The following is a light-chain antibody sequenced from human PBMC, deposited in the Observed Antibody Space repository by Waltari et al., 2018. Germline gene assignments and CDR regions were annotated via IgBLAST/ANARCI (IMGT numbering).Light chain of an antibody. CDR3: QQYGSSPT. CDR2: GAF. J-gene: IGKJ5*01. V-gene: IGKV3-20*01. Sequence: MVLTQFPGTLSLSPGERATISCRAAQTVRSNYLPWYQQKHGKARRLVIYGAFGRATGIPDRFSRSRSGTDFTLTISRLEPEDSAVYYCQQYGSSPTFGQGTRLEI. CDR1: QTVRSNY.